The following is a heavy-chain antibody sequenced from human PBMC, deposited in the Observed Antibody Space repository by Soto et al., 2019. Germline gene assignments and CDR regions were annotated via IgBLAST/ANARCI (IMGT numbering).Heavy chain of an antibody. CDR1: GFTFTSSA. J-gene: IGHJ6*02. V-gene: IGHV1-58*02. D-gene: IGHD2-2*01. CDR3: AARIDVLGYCSSTSCYPDGMDV. Sequence: ASVKVSCKASGFTFTSSAMQWLRQARGQRLEWIGWIVVGSGNTNYAQKFQERVTITRDMSTSTAYMELSSLRSEDTAVYYCAARIDVLGYCSSTSCYPDGMDVWGQGTTVTVSS. CDR2: IVVGSGNT.